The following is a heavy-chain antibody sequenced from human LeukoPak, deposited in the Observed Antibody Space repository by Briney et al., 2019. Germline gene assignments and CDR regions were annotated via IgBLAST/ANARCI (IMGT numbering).Heavy chain of an antibody. CDR2: INPNSGGT. CDR3: ARDQGGDSEFDY. CDR1: GYTFTGYY. D-gene: IGHD2-21*02. J-gene: IGHJ4*02. V-gene: IGHV1-2*02. Sequence: ASVKVSCKASGYTFTGYYMHWVRQAPGQGLEWMGWINPNSGGTNYAQKFQGRVTMTRDTSISTAYMELSRLRSDDPAVYYCARDQGGDSEFDYWGQGTLVTVSS.